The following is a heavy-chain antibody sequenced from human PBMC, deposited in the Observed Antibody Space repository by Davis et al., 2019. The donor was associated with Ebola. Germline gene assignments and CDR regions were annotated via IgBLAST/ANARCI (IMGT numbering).Heavy chain of an antibody. Sequence: GESLKISCSASGFTFSSYAMHWVRQAPGKGLESVARISTNGETTYYADSVKGGFTISRDNSKDTLYLQMRNLRIDDTAVYYCVKDRFTVVVVHGGFDYWGQGTLVTVSS. CDR2: ISTNGETT. CDR3: VKDRFTVVVVHGGFDY. J-gene: IGHJ4*02. V-gene: IGHV3-64D*06. D-gene: IGHD2-15*01. CDR1: GFTFSSYA.